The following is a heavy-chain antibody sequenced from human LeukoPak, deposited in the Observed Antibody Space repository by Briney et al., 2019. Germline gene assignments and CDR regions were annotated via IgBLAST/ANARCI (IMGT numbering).Heavy chain of an antibody. CDR2: IYTSGST. D-gene: IGHD1-26*01. CDR3: AREEVGAADY. J-gene: IGHJ4*02. V-gene: IGHV4-61*02. CDR1: GGSISSGSYY. Sequence: SETLSLTCTVSGGSISSGSYYWSWIWQPAGKGLEWIGRIYTSGSTNYNPSLKSRVTISVDTSKNQFSLKLSSVTAADTAVYYCAREEVGAADYWGQGTLVTVSS.